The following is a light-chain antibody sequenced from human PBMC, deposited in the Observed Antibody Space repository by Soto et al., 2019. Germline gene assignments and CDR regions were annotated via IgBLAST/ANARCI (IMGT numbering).Light chain of an antibody. J-gene: IGKJ1*01. CDR1: QTVNSAY. CDR2: CAS. CDR3: QQYNNWPGT. Sequence: LTPSPGTLSLSPGERATLSCRARQTVNSAYLAWFQQKPGQAPRLLIYCASSRATGIPDRFSGSGSGTDFTLTISRLEPEDFAVYYCQQYNNWPGTFGQGTKVDI. V-gene: IGKV3-20*01.